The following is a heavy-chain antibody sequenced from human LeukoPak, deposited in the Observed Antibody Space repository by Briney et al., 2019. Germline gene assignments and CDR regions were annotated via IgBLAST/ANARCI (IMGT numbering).Heavy chain of an antibody. Sequence: GASLKISCKGSGSPFTTYWSGGGRPLPGKGLEWMGIIYPGDSDTRYSPSFQGQVTISADKSISTAYLQWSSLKASDTAMYYCARFLEWVFDPWGQGTLVTVSA. CDR3: ARFLEWVFDP. J-gene: IGHJ5*02. D-gene: IGHD3-3*01. V-gene: IGHV5-51*01. CDR1: GSPFTTYW. CDR2: IYPGDSDT.